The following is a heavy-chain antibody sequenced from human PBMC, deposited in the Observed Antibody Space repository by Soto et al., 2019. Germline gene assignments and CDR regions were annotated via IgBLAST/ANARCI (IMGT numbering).Heavy chain of an antibody. V-gene: IGHV3-74*01. Sequence: EVQLVESGGGLVPPGGSLRLSCAASGFTFSSYWMHWVRQAPGKGLVWVSRVNNDGSSTRYADCVKGRFTISRDNSKNTLYRQMTSLRAEDTAVYYCVRTSLVVAAAAREDYWGQGTMVTVSS. CDR1: GFTFSSYW. J-gene: IGHJ4*02. D-gene: IGHD2-15*01. CDR3: VRTSLVVAAAAREDY. CDR2: VNNDGSST.